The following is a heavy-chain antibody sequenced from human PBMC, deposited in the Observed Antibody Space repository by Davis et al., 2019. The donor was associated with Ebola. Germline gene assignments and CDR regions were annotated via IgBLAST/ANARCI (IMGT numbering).Heavy chain of an antibody. CDR2: INPSGGST. Sequence: ASVKVSCKASGYTFTSYYMHWVRQAPGQGLEWMGIINPSGGSTSYAQKFQGRVTITRDTSASTAYMELSSLRSEDTAVYYCARWPYGSGSSWPYYYYGMDVWGQGTTVTVSS. V-gene: IGHV1-46*01. D-gene: IGHD3-10*01. CDR3: ARWPYGSGSSWPYYYYGMDV. CDR1: GYTFTSYY. J-gene: IGHJ6*02.